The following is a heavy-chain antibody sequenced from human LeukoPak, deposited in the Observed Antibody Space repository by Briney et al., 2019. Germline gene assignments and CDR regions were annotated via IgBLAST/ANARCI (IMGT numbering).Heavy chain of an antibody. V-gene: IGHV4-4*07. CDR2: IYTSGST. Sequence: SETLSLTCTVSGGSISSYYWSWIRQPAGKGLEWIGRIYTSGSTNYNPSLKSRVTMSVDTSKSQFSLKLSSVTAADTAVYYCARTGGDYVGYYYGMDVWGQGTTVTVSS. D-gene: IGHD4-17*01. CDR1: GGSISSYY. CDR3: ARTGGDYVGYYYGMDV. J-gene: IGHJ6*02.